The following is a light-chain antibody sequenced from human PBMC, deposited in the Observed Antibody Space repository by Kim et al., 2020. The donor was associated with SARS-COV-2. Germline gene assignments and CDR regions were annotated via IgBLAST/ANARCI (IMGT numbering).Light chain of an antibody. CDR1: QSVSSSY. Sequence: PGERATLSCRASQSVSSSYLAGYQQRPGQAPGLVIYGASSRATGVPDRFSGSGSGTDFTLTITRLEPEDFAVYYCQQYGNSPHTFGQGTKVDIK. J-gene: IGKJ1*01. CDR3: QQYGNSPHT. V-gene: IGKV3-20*01. CDR2: GAS.